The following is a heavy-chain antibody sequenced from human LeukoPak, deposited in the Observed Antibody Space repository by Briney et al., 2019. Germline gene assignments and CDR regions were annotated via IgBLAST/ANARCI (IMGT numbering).Heavy chain of an antibody. Sequence: PGGSLRLSCSASGFTFSSYAMHWVRQAPGKGLEYVSAISSNGGSTYYADSVKGRFTISRDNSKNTLYLQMSSLSAEDTAVYYCVKDLRAARPINDFDYWGQGTLVTVSS. CDR2: ISSNGGST. CDR3: VKDLRAARPINDFDY. D-gene: IGHD6-6*01. V-gene: IGHV3-64D*06. CDR1: GFTFSSYA. J-gene: IGHJ4*02.